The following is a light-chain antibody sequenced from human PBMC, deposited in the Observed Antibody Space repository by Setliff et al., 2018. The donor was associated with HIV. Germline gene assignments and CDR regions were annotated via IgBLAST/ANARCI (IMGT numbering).Light chain of an antibody. CDR3: SSYTGSTVI. V-gene: IGLV2-8*01. CDR2: EVS. CDR1: ISDVGTYNY. J-gene: IGLJ2*01. Sequence: LTQPPSASGSPGHSVTISCTGNISDVGTYNYVSWYQQHPGKAPKLMTYEVSKRPSGVPDRFSGSKSGNTASLTVSGLQPEDEADYYCSSYTGSTVIFGGGTKVTVL.